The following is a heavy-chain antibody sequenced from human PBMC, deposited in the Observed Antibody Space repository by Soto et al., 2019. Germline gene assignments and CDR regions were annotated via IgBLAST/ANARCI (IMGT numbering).Heavy chain of an antibody. J-gene: IGHJ4*02. V-gene: IGHV1-69*13. CDR3: ARVSIAAAGNLDY. Sequence: SVKVSCKASGGTFSSYAISWVRQAPGQGLEWMGGIIPIFGTANYAQKFQGRVTVTADESTSTAYMELSSLRSEDTAVYYCARVSIAAAGNLDYWGQGTLVTVSS. CDR1: GGTFSSYA. D-gene: IGHD6-13*01. CDR2: IIPIFGTA.